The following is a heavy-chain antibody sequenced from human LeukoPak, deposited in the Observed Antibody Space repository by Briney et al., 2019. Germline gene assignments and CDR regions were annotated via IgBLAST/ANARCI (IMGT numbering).Heavy chain of an antibody. Sequence: AGGSLRLSCAASGFTFSDYYMSWIRQAPGKGLEWVSYISSSGSTIYYADSVKGRFTISRDNAKNSLYLQMNSLRAEDTAVYYCARAPPRIAAAGPIDYWGQGTLVTVSS. CDR3: ARAPPRIAAAGPIDY. D-gene: IGHD6-13*01. CDR1: GFTFSDYY. V-gene: IGHV3-11*04. J-gene: IGHJ4*02. CDR2: ISSSGSTI.